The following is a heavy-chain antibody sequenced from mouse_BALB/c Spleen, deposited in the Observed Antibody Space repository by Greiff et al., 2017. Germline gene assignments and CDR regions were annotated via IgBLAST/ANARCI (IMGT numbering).Heavy chain of an antibody. CDR3: ARGDDYDGDWYFDV. CDR2: IDPANGNT. J-gene: IGHJ1*01. Sequence: VQLKESGAELVKPGASVKLSCTASGFNIKDTYMHWVKQRPEQGLEWIGRIDPANGNTKYDPKFQGKATITADTSSNTAYLQLSSLTSEDTAVYYCARGDDYDGDWYFDVWGAGTTVTVSS. V-gene: IGHV14-3*02. CDR1: GFNIKDTY. D-gene: IGHD2-4*01.